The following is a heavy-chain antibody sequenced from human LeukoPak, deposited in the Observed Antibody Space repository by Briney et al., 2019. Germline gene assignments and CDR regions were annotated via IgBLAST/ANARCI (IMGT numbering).Heavy chain of an antibody. CDR2: ISYDGSNK. J-gene: IGHJ6*02. D-gene: IGHD6-13*01. CDR3: ANAPHSSSWYTLGYYYYYGMDV. Sequence: GGSLRLSCAASGFTFSSYAMHWVRQAPGKGLEWVAVISYDGSNKYYADSVKGRFTISRDNSRNTLYLQMNSLRAEDTAVYYCANAPHSSSWYTLGYYYYYGMDVWGQGTTVTVSS. CDR1: GFTFSSYA. V-gene: IGHV3-30-3*01.